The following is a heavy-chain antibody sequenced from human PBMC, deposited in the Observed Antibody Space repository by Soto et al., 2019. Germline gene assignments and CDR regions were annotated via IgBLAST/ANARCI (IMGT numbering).Heavy chain of an antibody. V-gene: IGHV2-26*01. CDR3: ARIRRYCSGGSCYEYYFDY. CDR2: IFSNDEK. CDR1: GFSLSNARMG. Sequence: SGPTLVNPTETLTLTCTVSGFSLSNARMGVSWIRQPPGKALEWLAHIFSNDEKSYSTSLKSRLTISKDTSKSQVVLTMTNMDPVDTATYYCARIRRYCSGGSCYEYYFDYWGQGTLVTVSS. J-gene: IGHJ4*02. D-gene: IGHD2-15*01.